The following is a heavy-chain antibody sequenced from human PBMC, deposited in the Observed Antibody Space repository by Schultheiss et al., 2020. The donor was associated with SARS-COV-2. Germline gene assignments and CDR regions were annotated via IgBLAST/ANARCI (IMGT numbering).Heavy chain of an antibody. D-gene: IGHD5-24*01. Sequence: GGSLRLSCAASGFTFDDYAMHWVRQAPGKGLEWVSGISSSSSYIYYADSVKGRFTISRDNAKNSLYLQMNSLRAEDTALYYCAKERDGYNSGQFDYWGQGTLVTVSS. CDR1: GFTFDDYA. CDR3: AKERDGYNSGQFDY. V-gene: IGHV3-9*01. J-gene: IGHJ4*02. CDR2: ISSSSSYI.